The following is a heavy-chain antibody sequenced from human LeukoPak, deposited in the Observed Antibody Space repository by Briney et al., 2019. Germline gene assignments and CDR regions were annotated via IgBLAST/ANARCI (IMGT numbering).Heavy chain of an antibody. J-gene: IGHJ3*02. CDR3: ARVTGFLEWLLESLGAFDI. CDR2: INPNSGGT. V-gene: IGHV1-2*02. Sequence: ASVKVSCKASGYTFTGYYMHWVRQAPGQGLEWMGWINPNSGGTNYAQKFQGRVTMTRDTSISTAYMELSRLRSDDTAVYYCARVTGFLEWLLESLGAFDIWGQGTMVTVSS. D-gene: IGHD3-3*01. CDR1: GYTFTGYY.